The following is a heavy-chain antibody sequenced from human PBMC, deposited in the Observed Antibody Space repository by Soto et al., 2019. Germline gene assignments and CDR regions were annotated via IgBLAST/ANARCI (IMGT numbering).Heavy chain of an antibody. CDR1: GDSVSSNSAA. Sequence: PSQTLSLTCAISGDSVSSNSAAWNWIRQSPSRGLEWLGRTYYRSKWYNDYAVSVKSRITINPDTSKNQFSLQLNSVTPEDTAVYYCARAGYCSSTSCSKNYFDYWGQGTLVTVSS. CDR3: ARAGYCSSTSCSKNYFDY. V-gene: IGHV6-1*01. D-gene: IGHD2-2*01. CDR2: TYYRSKWYN. J-gene: IGHJ4*02.